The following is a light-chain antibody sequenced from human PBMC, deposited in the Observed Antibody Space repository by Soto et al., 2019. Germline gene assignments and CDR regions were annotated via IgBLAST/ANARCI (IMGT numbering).Light chain of an antibody. CDR2: AAS. CDR3: QQYSSYPYT. Sequence: AIRMTQSPSSFSASTGDRVTITCRASQGISSYLAWYQQKPGKAPNLLIYAASTLQSGVPSRFSGSGSGTDFILTISCLQSEDFATYYCQQYSSYPYTFGQGTKLEIK. CDR1: QGISSY. V-gene: IGKV1-8*01. J-gene: IGKJ2*01.